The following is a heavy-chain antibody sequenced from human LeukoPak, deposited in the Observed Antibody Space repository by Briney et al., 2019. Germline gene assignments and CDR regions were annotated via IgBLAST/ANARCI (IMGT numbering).Heavy chain of an antibody. Sequence: ASVKVSCKASGGTFSSYAISWVRQAPGQGLEWMGGIIPIFGTANYAQKFQGRVTITTDESTSTAYMELSSLRSEDTAVYYCARSHLPFNYYDSSGYPDYWGQGTLVTVSS. J-gene: IGHJ4*02. CDR1: GGTFSSYA. D-gene: IGHD3-22*01. CDR3: ARSHLPFNYYDSSGYPDY. V-gene: IGHV1-69*05. CDR2: IIPIFGTA.